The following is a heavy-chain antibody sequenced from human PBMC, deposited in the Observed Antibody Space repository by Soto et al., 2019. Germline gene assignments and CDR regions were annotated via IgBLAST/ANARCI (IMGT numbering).Heavy chain of an antibody. CDR2: IYYSGST. D-gene: IGHD6-13*01. CDR3: ASPSSSWTGWFDP. Sequence: QLQLQESGPGLVKPSETLSLTCTVSGGSISSSSYYWGWIRQPPGKGLEWIGSIYYSGSTYYNPSLTSRVTISVDTSKNQFSLKLSSVTAADTAVYYCASPSSSWTGWFDPWGQGTLVTVSS. V-gene: IGHV4-39*01. CDR1: GGSISSSSYY. J-gene: IGHJ5*02.